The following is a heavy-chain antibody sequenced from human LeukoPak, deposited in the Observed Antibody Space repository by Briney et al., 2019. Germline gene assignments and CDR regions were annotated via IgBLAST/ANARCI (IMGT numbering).Heavy chain of an antibody. CDR2: VNQGGSDK. D-gene: IGHD3-16*01. CDR3: ARVRGGYYFDY. Sequence: GGSLRRSCAASGFIFSSYWMSWVRQAPGEGLEWVANVNQGGSDKSFLDSVRGRFTISRDNAKNSLYLQMNSLRAEDTAVYYCARVRGGYYFDYWGQGTLVTVSS. J-gene: IGHJ4*02. V-gene: IGHV3-7*04. CDR1: GFIFSSYW.